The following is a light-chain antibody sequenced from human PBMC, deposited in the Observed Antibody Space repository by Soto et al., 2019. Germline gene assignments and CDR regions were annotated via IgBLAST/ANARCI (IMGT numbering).Light chain of an antibody. CDR1: QSIITW. Sequence: DIQMTQSPSTLAASVGDRVTITCLARQSIITWLAWYQQKQGKAPKLLIYKASNLENGVPSRFSGSGSETEFSLTISSLQPDDFATYYCQQYSQYLYTFGQGTKLEIK. CDR2: KAS. J-gene: IGKJ2*01. V-gene: IGKV1-5*03. CDR3: QQYSQYLYT.